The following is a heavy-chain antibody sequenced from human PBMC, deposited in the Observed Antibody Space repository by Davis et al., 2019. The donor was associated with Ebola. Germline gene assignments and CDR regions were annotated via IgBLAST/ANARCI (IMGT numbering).Heavy chain of an antibody. CDR2: IYYSGST. CDR3: ARLQRDYYDSGGYYLTAYFFDS. V-gene: IGHV4-61*01. Sequence: MPSETLSLTCTVSGGSVSSGYYYWSWVRQPPGKGLEWIGYIYYSGSTNYNPSLKSRVTISVDTSKNQFSLKLSSMTAADTAVYYCARLQRDYYDSGGYYLTAYFFDSWGQGTLVTVSS. J-gene: IGHJ4*02. D-gene: IGHD3-22*01. CDR1: GGSVSSGYYY.